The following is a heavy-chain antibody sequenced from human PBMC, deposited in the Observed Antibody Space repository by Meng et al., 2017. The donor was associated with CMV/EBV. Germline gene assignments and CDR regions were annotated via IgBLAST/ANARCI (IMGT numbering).Heavy chain of an antibody. CDR2: IYSEGTT. J-gene: IGHJ4*02. D-gene: IGHD1-7*01. Sequence: VGLGGGLTQPGGSLGLSCAASGFTVSNNYMRWFRQAPGKGLEWVSLIYSEGTTDYADSVKGRFTISRDNSKNTLYLQMNSLRAEDTAVYYCARDGNYHGVWGQGTLVTVSS. CDR1: GFTVSNNY. V-gene: IGHV3-53*01. CDR3: ARDGNYHGV.